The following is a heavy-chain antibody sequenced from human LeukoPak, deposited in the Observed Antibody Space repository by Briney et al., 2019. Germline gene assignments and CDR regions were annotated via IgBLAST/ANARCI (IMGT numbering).Heavy chain of an antibody. D-gene: IGHD4-17*01. CDR2: IRSKANSYAT. J-gene: IGHJ6*02. CDR3: ARLSGDYPYSYYGMDV. V-gene: IGHV3-73*01. CDR1: GFTFSGSA. Sequence: GGSLRLSCAASGFTFSGSAMHWVRQASGKGLEWVGRIRSKANSYATAYAASVKGRFTISRDDSKNTAYLQMNSLKTEDTAVYYCARLSGDYPYSYYGMDVWGQGTTVTVSS.